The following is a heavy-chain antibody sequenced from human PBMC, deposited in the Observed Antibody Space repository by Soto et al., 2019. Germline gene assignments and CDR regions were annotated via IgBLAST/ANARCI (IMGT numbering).Heavy chain of an antibody. V-gene: IGHV1-18*01. D-gene: IGHD5-12*01. CDR1: GYTFFTYD. Sequence: QVHLVQSGVEVKTPGASVKVSCQASGYTFFTYDISWVRQAPGQGLEWMGWISTYSGDTKYAQKFQGRVTMTTDTSRATACLERRSLRSDDTAVYYCARHHGPTTSENWFDPWGQGTLVTVSS. CDR3: ARHHGPTTSENWFDP. CDR2: ISTYSGDT. J-gene: IGHJ5*02.